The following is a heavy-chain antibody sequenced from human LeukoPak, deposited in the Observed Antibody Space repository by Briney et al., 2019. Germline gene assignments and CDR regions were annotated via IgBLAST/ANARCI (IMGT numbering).Heavy chain of an antibody. Sequence: GGSLRLSCAASGFTFSSYAMSWVRQAPGKGLEWVSAISGSGGSTYYADSVKGRFTISRDNSKNTLYLQMNSLRAEDTAVYYCAKDLRVSLAVGLNDYWGQGTLVTVSS. D-gene: IGHD1-26*01. CDR3: AKDLRVSLAVGLNDY. V-gene: IGHV3-23*01. CDR1: GFTFSSYA. J-gene: IGHJ4*02. CDR2: ISGSGGST.